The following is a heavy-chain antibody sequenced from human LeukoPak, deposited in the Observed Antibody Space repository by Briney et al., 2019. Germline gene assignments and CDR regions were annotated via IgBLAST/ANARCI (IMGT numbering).Heavy chain of an antibody. CDR2: MKQDGSEK. J-gene: IGHJ4*02. CDR3: ARASQVDFWSGYFDY. D-gene: IGHD3-3*01. Sequence: GRSLRLSCAASGFTFSSYSMNWVRQAPGKGLEWVANMKQDGSEKYYVDSVKGRFTISRDNAKNSLYLQMNSLRAEDTAVYYCARASQVDFWSGYFDYWGQGTLVTVSS. CDR1: GFTFSSYS. V-gene: IGHV3-7*01.